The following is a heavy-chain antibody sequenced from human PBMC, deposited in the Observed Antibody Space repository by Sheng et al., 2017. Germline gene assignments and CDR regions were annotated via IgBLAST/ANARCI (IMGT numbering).Heavy chain of an antibody. CDR3: ASSIAARRLHYYYYYMDV. D-gene: IGHD6-6*01. CDR1: GGTFSSYA. V-gene: IGHV1-69*05. Sequence: QVQLVQSGAEVKKPGSSVKVSCKASGGTFSSYAISWVRQAPGQGLEWMGGIIPIFGTANYAQKFQGRVTITTDESTSTAYMELSSLRSEDTAVYYCASSIAARRLHYYYYYMDVWGKGTTVTVSS. J-gene: IGHJ6*03. CDR2: IIPIFGTA.